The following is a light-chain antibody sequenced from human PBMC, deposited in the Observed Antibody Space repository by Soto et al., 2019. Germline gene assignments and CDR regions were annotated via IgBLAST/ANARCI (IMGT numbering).Light chain of an antibody. CDR2: AS. V-gene: IGKV3-20*01. Sequence: EIVLTQSPGTLSLSPGEGATLSCRASQSVSDSYLAWYQQKPGQAPRLLIYASSRATGIPDRFSGSGSGTDFTLTISRLEPEDVAVYYCQHYGTSALFGPGTKVDIK. CDR3: QHYGTSAL. CDR1: QSVSDSY. J-gene: IGKJ3*01.